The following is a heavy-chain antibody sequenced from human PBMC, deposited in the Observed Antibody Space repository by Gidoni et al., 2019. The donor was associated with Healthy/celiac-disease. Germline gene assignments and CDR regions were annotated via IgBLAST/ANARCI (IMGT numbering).Heavy chain of an antibody. J-gene: IGHJ4*02. V-gene: IGHV4-38-2*02. Sequence: QVQLQESCPGLVKPSETLSLTCTVSGYSISSGYYWGWIRQPPGKGLEWIGSIYHSGSTYYNPSLKSRVTISVDTSKNQFSLKLSSVTAADTAVYYCARDAGDIVATIHDFWGQGTLVTVSS. CDR3: ARDAGDIVATIHDF. CDR2: IYHSGST. D-gene: IGHD5-12*01. CDR1: GYSISSGYY.